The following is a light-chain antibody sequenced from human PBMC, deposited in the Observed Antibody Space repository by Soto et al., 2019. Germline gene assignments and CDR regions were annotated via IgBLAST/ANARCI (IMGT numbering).Light chain of an antibody. CDR1: QTVRNNY. J-gene: IGKJ5*01. Sequence: VLTQSPGTLSLSPGERATLSCRASQTVRNNYLAWYQQKPGQAPRLLIYDASSRATGIPDRFSGSGSGTDFTLTITTLEPEDFAVYYCQQYGSSLITFGQGTRLEIK. V-gene: IGKV3-20*01. CDR2: DAS. CDR3: QQYGSSLIT.